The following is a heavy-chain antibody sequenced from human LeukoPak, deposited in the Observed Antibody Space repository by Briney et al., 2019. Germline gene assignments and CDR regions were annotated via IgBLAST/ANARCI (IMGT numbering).Heavy chain of an antibody. V-gene: IGHV4-59*08. D-gene: IGHD3-9*01. J-gene: IGHJ4*02. CDR3: ATTGATSPSYADWFNLEN. CDR1: GASVRSHY. Sequence: PSETLSLTCTVSGASVRSHYCNWVRQSPEKGLEWVGYVYYSGGTNYNPSLKSAVTISLDTSKNQFSLKLTSVTAEDTAVYYCATTGATSPSYADWFNLENWGQGILVTVSS. CDR2: VYYSGGT.